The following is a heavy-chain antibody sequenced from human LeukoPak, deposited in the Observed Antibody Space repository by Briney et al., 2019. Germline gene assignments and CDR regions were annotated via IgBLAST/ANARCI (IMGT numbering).Heavy chain of an antibody. J-gene: IGHJ4*02. CDR2: IKSDESSA. Sequence: GGSLRLSCAASGFTFSSCWMHWVRQAPGKGLVWVSLIKSDESSASYADSVKGRFTISRDNAKNTLYLQMNSLGAEDTAVYYCARDQGYKSDYWGQGTLVTVSS. D-gene: IGHD1-14*01. CDR1: GFTFSSCW. V-gene: IGHV3-74*01. CDR3: ARDQGYKSDY.